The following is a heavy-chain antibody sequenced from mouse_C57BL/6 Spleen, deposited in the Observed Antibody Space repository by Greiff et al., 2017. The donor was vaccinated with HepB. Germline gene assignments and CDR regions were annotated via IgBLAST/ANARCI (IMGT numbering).Heavy chain of an antibody. CDR3: TRFLYYFDY. CDR1: GFNIKDDY. Sequence: EVQLQQSGAELVRPGASVKLSCTASGFNIKDDYMHWVKQRPEQGLEWIGWIDPENGDTEYASKFQGKATIPADTSSNTAYLQLSSLTSEDTAVYYCTRFLYYFDYWGQGTTLTVSS. CDR2: IDPENGDT. V-gene: IGHV14-4*01. J-gene: IGHJ2*01.